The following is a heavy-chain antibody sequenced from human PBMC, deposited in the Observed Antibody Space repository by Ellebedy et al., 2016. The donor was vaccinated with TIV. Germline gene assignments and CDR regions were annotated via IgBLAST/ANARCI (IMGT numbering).Heavy chain of an antibody. D-gene: IGHD1-14*01. CDR1: SGSISSYY. CDR2: SFMGGST. Sequence: SETLSLXXNVSSGSISSYYWSWIRQAAGKGLEWIGRSFMGGSTTYNPSLKNRVTMSADASTTQLSLSLSSVTAADTAVYFCARLRQSRDRSHWYFDLWGRGTLVTVSS. V-gene: IGHV4-4*07. J-gene: IGHJ2*01. CDR3: ARLRQSRDRSHWYFDL.